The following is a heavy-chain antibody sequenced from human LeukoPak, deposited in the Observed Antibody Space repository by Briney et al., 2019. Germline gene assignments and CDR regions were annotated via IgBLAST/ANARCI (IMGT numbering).Heavy chain of an antibody. CDR2: ISYDGSNK. V-gene: IGHV3-30*18. J-gene: IGHJ4*02. D-gene: IGHD3-10*01. CDR1: GFTFSSYG. Sequence: GGSLRLSCAASGFTFSSYGMHWVRQAPGKGLEWVAAISYDGSNKYYADSVKGRFTISRDNSKNTLYLQMNSLRAEDTAVYYCAKDPHYYGSGSYGDYFDYWGQGTLVTVSS. CDR3: AKDPHYYGSGSYGDYFDY.